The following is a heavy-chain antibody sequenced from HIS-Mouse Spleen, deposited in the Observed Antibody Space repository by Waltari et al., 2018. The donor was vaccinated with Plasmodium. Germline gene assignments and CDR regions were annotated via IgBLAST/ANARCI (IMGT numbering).Heavy chain of an antibody. V-gene: IGHV1-18*01. CDR3: ARGSAGDAFDI. D-gene: IGHD6-19*01. J-gene: IGHJ3*02. CDR2: ISAYNGNT. Sequence: QVQLVQSGTDMKKPGASVKVSCQASGSTFTIYGINCVRQAPGQGLEWMGWISAYNGNTNYAQKLQGRVTMTTDTSTSTAYMQLRSLRSDDTAVYYCARGSAGDAFDIWGQGTMVTVSS. CDR1: GSTFTIYG.